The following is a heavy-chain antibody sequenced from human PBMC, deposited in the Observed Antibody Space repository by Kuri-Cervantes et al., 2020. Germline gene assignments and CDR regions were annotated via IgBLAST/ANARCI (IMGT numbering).Heavy chain of an antibody. CDR3: ARDEGGISLAIGMDV. CDR1: GFTFSSYG. Sequence: LSLTCAASGFTFSSYGMHWVRQAPGKGLEWVAVIWYDGSNKYYADSGKGRFTISRDNSKNTLYLQMNSLRAEDTAVYYCARDEGGISLAIGMDVWGQGTTVTVSS. D-gene: IGHD2-2*02. V-gene: IGHV3-33*01. J-gene: IGHJ6*02. CDR2: IWYDGSNK.